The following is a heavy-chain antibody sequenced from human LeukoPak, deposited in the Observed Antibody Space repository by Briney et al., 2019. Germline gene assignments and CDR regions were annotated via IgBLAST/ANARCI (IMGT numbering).Heavy chain of an antibody. CDR1: GYSISSGYS. CDR3: AREELGYCSSTSCFWAFDI. Sequence: SETLSLTCTVSGYSISSGYSWGWIRQPPGKGLEWIGSIYHSESAYYNPSLKSRVTISVDTSKNQFSLKLTSVTAADTAVYYCAREELGYCSSTSCFWAFDIWGQGTTVTVSS. J-gene: IGHJ3*02. V-gene: IGHV4-38-2*02. CDR2: IYHSESA. D-gene: IGHD2-2*01.